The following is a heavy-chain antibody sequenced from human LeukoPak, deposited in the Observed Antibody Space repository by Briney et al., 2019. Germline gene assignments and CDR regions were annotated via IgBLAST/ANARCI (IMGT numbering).Heavy chain of an antibody. J-gene: IGHJ4*02. CDR2: ISYDGRNI. Sequence: VISYDGRNIHYPDSVKGRFTISRDISTDTLWLQMDSLRTEDTAVYYCAKGPLRGTAAAIDYWGQGTLVTVSS. CDR3: AKGPLRGTAAAIDY. D-gene: IGHD2-2*01. V-gene: IGHV3-30*18.